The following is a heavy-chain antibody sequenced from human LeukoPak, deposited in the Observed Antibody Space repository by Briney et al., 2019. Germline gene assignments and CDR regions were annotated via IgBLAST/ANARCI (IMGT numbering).Heavy chain of an antibody. J-gene: IGHJ4*02. CDR1: GFTVSSNY. CDR2: IYSGGST. CDR3: AKVEYYDILTGRFFDY. V-gene: IGHV3-66*01. Sequence: PGGSLRLSCAASGFTVSSNYMSWVRQAPGKGPEWVSVIYSGGSTYYADSVKGRFTISRDNSKNTLYLQMNSLRAEDTAVYYCAKVEYYDILTGRFFDYWGQGTLVTVSS. D-gene: IGHD3-9*01.